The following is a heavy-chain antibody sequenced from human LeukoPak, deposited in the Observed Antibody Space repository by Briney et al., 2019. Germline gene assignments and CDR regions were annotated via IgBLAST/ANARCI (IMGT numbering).Heavy chain of an antibody. CDR3: ARDLVGYISSLYY. J-gene: IGHJ4*02. V-gene: IGHV3-7*01. CDR2: IKEDGSEK. D-gene: IGHD1-26*01. CDR1: GFMFSSYW. Sequence: GGSLRLSCVASGFMFSSYWMTWVRQAPGKGLEWVANIKEDGSEKYYVDSVKGRFTISRDNAKNSLYLQMNSLRAEDTAVYYCARDLVGYISSLYYWGQGALVTVSS.